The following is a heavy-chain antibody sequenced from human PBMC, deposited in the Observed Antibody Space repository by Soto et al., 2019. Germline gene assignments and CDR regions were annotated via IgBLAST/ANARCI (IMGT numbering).Heavy chain of an antibody. V-gene: IGHV1-18*01. J-gene: IGHJ4*02. CDR2: ISAYNGNT. CDR1: GYTFTSYG. D-gene: IGHD2-15*01. CDR3: ARVLYCSGGSCYAAPFDY. Sequence: QVQLVQSGAEVKKPGASVKVSCKASGYTFTSYGISWVRQAPGQGLEWMGWISAYNGNTNYAQKLQGRVTMPTDTSTSTAYMELRSLRSDDTAVYYCARVLYCSGGSCYAAPFDYWGQGTLVTVSS.